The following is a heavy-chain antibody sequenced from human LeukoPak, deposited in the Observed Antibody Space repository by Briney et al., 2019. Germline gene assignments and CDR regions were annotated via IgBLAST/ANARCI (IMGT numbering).Heavy chain of an antibody. CDR1: GTYTFIELS. CDR2: FDPADGET. CDR3: ATLLGDTHSFDY. J-gene: IGHJ4*02. Sequence: ASVKVSCKVSGTYTFIELSMHWVRQAPGKGLEWMGGFDPADGETIYAQKFKGRVTMTEDTSTDTAYMDLSSLRSEDTAVYYCATLLGDTHSFDYWGQGTLVTVSS. V-gene: IGHV1-24*01. D-gene: IGHD1-26*01.